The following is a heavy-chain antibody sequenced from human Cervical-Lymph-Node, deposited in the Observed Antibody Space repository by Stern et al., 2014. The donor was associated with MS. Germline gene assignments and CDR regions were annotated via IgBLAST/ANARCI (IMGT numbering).Heavy chain of an antibody. CDR2: LYWDDDK. V-gene: IGHV2-5*02. CDR1: GFSLSSVGVG. J-gene: IGHJ6*02. CDR3: AHSLGAFGMDV. Sequence: QITLKESGPTLVNPTQTLTLTCTFSGFSLSSVGVGVGWVRPPPGKALEWLGLLYWDDDKRYRPSRKNRLNITKDTSKNQVFLSITHLDPVDTGTYYCAHSLGAFGMDVWGQGTTVTVSS.